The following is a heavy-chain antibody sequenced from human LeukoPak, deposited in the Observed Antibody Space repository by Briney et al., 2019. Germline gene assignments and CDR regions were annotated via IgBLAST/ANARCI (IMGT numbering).Heavy chain of an antibody. J-gene: IGHJ3*02. CDR3: AREGVTMIVSPGAFDI. V-gene: IGHV4-39*07. D-gene: IGHD3-22*01. CDR1: GSSITSVSHY. CDR2: IYYTGST. Sequence: SETLSLTCTISGSSITSVSHYWGWIRQPPGKGLEWIGDIYYTGSTYYSPSLRSRVTMSVHTSENQFSLKLSSVTAADTAVYYCAREGVTMIVSPGAFDIWGQGTMVTVSS.